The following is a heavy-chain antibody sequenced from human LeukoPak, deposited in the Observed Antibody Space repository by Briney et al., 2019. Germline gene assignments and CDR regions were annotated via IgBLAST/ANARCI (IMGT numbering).Heavy chain of an antibody. J-gene: IGHJ6*03. CDR3: ARLYSGYAGHYYMDV. V-gene: IGHV1-2*02. Sequence: GASVKVSCKASGYTFTRYAMNWVRQAPGQGLEWMGWINPNSGGTNYAQKFQGRVTMTRDTSISTAYMELSRLRSDDTAVYYCARLYSGYAGHYYMDVWGKGTTVTVSS. CDR1: GYTFTRYA. CDR2: INPNSGGT. D-gene: IGHD5-12*01.